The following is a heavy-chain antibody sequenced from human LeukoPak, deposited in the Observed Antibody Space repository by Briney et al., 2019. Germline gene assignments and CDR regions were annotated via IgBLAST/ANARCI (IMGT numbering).Heavy chain of an antibody. D-gene: IGHD3-3*01. CDR1: GYTFTNNY. J-gene: IGHJ6*04. V-gene: IGHV1-46*01. CDR3: ARDRGITVFGVVMGV. Sequence: ASVKVSCKASGYTFTNNYMHWVRQAPGQGLEWMGIINPSDGGTNYAQKFQGRVTLTRDMSTSTFYMELSSLRSEDTAVYYCARDRGITVFGVVMGVWGKGTTVTVSS. CDR2: INPSDGGT.